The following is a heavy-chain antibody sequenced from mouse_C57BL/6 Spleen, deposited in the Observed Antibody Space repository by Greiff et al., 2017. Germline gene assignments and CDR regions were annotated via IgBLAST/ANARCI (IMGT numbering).Heavy chain of an antibody. Sequence: VQVVESGGDLVKPGGSLKLSCAASGFTFSSYGMSWVRQTPDTRLEWVATISSGGSYTYYPVCVKGRFTISRDNAKNTLYLQMSSRKSVDTAMYYCARQRDYSNSFAYWGQGTLVTVSA. CDR2: ISSGGSYT. CDR1: GFTFSSYG. CDR3: ARQRDYSNSFAY. J-gene: IGHJ3*01. D-gene: IGHD2-5*01. V-gene: IGHV5-6*01.